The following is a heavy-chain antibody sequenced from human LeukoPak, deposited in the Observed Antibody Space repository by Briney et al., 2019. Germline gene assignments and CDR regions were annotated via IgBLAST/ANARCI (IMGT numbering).Heavy chain of an antibody. D-gene: IGHD5-12*01. Sequence: SETQSLTCAVYGGSFSGYYWSWLGQPPAKRLEGTGEINHSGSTNYNPSLTSRVTISVDTPKNQCSLRLSSVTAADTAVYYCARGVTLRLILRGYSGYADYWGQGTLVTVSS. J-gene: IGHJ4*02. V-gene: IGHV4-34*01. CDR1: GGSFSGYY. CDR2: INHSGST. CDR3: ARGVTLRLILRGYSGYADY.